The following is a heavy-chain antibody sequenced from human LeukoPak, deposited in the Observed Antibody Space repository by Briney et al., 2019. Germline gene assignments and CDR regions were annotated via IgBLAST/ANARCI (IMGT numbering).Heavy chain of an antibody. CDR1: GGSISSSSYY. Sequence: SETLSLTCTVSGGSISSSSYYWSWIRQPPGKGLEWIGEINHSGSTNYNPSLKSRVTISVDTSKNQFSLKLSSVTAADTAVYYCARVYCSGGSCYYAFDIWGQGTMVTVSS. D-gene: IGHD2-15*01. CDR3: ARVYCSGGSCYYAFDI. CDR2: INHSGST. J-gene: IGHJ3*02. V-gene: IGHV4-39*07.